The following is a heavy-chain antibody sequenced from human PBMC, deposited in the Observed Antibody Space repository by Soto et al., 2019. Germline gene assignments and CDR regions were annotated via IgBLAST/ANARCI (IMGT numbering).Heavy chain of an antibody. Sequence: SETLSLTCTVSGGSISSSSYYWGWIRQPPGKGLEWIGSIYYSGSTYYNPSLKSRVTISVDTSKNRFSLKLSSVTAADTAVYYCARRNCSSTSCYYYYYGMDVWGQGTTVTVSS. CDR3: ARRNCSSTSCYYYYYGMDV. J-gene: IGHJ6*02. V-gene: IGHV4-39*01. CDR2: IYYSGST. D-gene: IGHD2-2*01. CDR1: GGSISSSSYY.